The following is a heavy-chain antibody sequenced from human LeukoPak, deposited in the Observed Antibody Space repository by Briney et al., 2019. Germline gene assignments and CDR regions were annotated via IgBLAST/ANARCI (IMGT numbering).Heavy chain of an antibody. CDR3: ARRFVDSSGYYYDDY. CDR2: ISHSGTA. V-gene: IGHV4-59*08. Sequence: PSETLSLTWTVSGXSINSYYWSWIRQPPGKGLEWIGYISHSGTASYSPSVKSRVAISVHKSENQFSLTLSSVTAADTAVYYCARRFVDSSGYYYDDYWGQGILVTVSS. J-gene: IGHJ4*02. CDR1: GXSINSYY. D-gene: IGHD3-22*01.